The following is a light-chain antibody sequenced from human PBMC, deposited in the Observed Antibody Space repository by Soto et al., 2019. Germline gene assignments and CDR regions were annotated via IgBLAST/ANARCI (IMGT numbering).Light chain of an antibody. CDR1: QTISSW. CDR2: KAS. J-gene: IGKJ4*01. Sequence: DIQMTQSPSTLSGSVGDRVTITCRASQTISSWLAWYQQKPGKAPKLLIYKASSLQIGVPSRFSGSGSGTEFTLTISSLQPGDFATYFCLSGHSRPSGGGAKVDIK. CDR3: LSGHSRP. V-gene: IGKV1-5*03.